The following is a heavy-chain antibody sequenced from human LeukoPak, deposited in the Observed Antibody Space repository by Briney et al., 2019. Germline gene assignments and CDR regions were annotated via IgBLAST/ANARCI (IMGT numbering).Heavy chain of an antibody. V-gene: IGHV3-23*01. CDR2: ISGSGGST. CDR3: AKDPEEWELPRLAFDI. CDR1: GFTFSSYA. D-gene: IGHD1-26*01. J-gene: IGHJ3*02. Sequence: HPGGSLRLSCAASGFTFSSYAMSWVRQAPGKGLEWVSAISGSGGSTYYADSVKGRFTISRDNSKNTLYLQMNSLRAEDTAVYYCAKDPEEWELPRLAFDIWGQGTMVTVSS.